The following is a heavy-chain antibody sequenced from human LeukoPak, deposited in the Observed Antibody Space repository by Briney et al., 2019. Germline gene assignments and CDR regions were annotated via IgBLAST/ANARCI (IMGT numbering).Heavy chain of an antibody. J-gene: IGHJ4*02. CDR3: ARGGQVVGRTMSDY. CDR1: GDSVSSGNY. D-gene: IGHD1-26*01. CDR2: IFHTGST. Sequence: SETLSLTCTVSGDSVSSGNYWGWIRQPPGKGLEWIGSIFHTGSTYYNLSLKSRVTISVDTSKNQFSLRLSSVTAADTAVYYCARGGQVVGRTMSDYWGQGTLVTVSS. V-gene: IGHV4-38-2*02.